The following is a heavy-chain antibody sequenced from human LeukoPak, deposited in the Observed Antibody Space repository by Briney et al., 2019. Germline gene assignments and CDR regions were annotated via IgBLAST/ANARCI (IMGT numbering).Heavy chain of an antibody. Sequence: SETLSLTCTVSGGSISSSSYYWGWIRQPPWKGLEWIGSIYYSGSTYYNPSLKSRVTISVDTSKNQFSLKLSSVTAADTAVYYCARRGSWYRGHNWFDPWGQGTLVTVSS. J-gene: IGHJ5*02. CDR1: GGSISSSSYY. V-gene: IGHV4-39*07. D-gene: IGHD6-13*01. CDR3: ARRGSWYRGHNWFDP. CDR2: IYYSGST.